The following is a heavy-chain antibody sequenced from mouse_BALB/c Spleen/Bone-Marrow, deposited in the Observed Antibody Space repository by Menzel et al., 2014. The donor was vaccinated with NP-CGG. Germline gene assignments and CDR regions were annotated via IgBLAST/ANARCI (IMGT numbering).Heavy chain of an antibody. CDR2: ISSGGYYS. J-gene: IGHJ3*01. D-gene: IGHD2-4*01. CDR1: GFTFSNYD. Sequence: EVKLMESGGDLVKPGGSLKLSCAASGFTFSNYDMSWGRQTPEKRLEWVATISSGGYYSYYPDSVKGRLTISRDNAKNTLYLQMSSLRSEDTAMYYCATGDYGAWFACWGQGTLVTVSA. CDR3: ATGDYGAWFAC. V-gene: IGHV5-9-1*01.